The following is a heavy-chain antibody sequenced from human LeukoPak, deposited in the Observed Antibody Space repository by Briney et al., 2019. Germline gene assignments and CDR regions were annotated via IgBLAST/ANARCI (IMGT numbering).Heavy chain of an antibody. V-gene: IGHV1-24*01. Sequence: GASVKVSCKASGYTFTGYYMHWVRQAPGKGLEWMGGFDPEDGETIYAQKFQGRVTMTEDTSTDTAYMELSSLRSEDTAVYYCATTPWQQLVSTPYGMDVWGQGTAVTVSS. CDR2: FDPEDGET. CDR1: GYTFTGYY. CDR3: ATTPWQQLVSTPYGMDV. D-gene: IGHD6-13*01. J-gene: IGHJ6*02.